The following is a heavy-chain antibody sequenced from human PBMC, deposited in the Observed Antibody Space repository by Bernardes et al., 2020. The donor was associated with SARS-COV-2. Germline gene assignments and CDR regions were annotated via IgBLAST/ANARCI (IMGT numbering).Heavy chain of an antibody. J-gene: IGHJ4*02. CDR1: GFTFSSYE. D-gene: IGHD3-3*01. Sequence: GGSLRLSCAASGFTFSSYEMNWVRQAPGKGLEWVSYISSSGSTIYYADSVKGRFTISRDNAKNSLYLQMNSLRAEDTAVYYCARDSYDFWSGYYGGGDYWGQGTLVTVSS. CDR2: ISSSGSTI. CDR3: ARDSYDFWSGYYGGGDY. V-gene: IGHV3-48*03.